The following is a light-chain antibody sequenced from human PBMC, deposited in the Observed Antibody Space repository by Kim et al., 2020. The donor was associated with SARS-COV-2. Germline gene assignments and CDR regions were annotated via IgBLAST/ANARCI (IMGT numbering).Light chain of an antibody. CDR1: KLGDKY. Sequence: VSPGQTASIPCSGDKLGDKYACWYQQKPGQSPVLVIYQDSKRPSGIPERFSGSNSGNTATLTISGTQAMDEADYYCQAWDSSNVVFGGGTQLTVL. CDR3: QAWDSSNVV. V-gene: IGLV3-1*01. CDR2: QDS. J-gene: IGLJ2*01.